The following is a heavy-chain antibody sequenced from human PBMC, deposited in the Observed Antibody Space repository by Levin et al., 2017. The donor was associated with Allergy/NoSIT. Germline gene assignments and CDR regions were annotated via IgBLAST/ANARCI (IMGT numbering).Heavy chain of an antibody. J-gene: IGHJ6*02. CDR2: ISYDGSNK. Sequence: PGGSLRLSCAASGFTFSSYAMHWVRQAPGKGLEWVAVISYDGSNKYYADSVKGRFTISRDNSKNTLYLQMNSLRAEDTAVYYCARDLYINYDILTGYYNEVYYYYGMDVWGQGTTVTVSS. CDR1: GFTFSSYA. D-gene: IGHD3-9*01. CDR3: ARDLYINYDILTGYYNEVYYYYGMDV. V-gene: IGHV3-30-3*01.